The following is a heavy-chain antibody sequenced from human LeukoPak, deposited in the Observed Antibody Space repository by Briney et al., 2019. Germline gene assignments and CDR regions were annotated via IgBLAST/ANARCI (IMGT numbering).Heavy chain of an antibody. Sequence: GGSLRLSCAASGFTFSSYAMSWVRQAPGKGLEWVSAISGSGGSTYYADSVKGRFTISRDNSKNTLYLQMNSLRAEDTAVYYCAKAQLSNPLRPNDYWGQGTLVTVSS. J-gene: IGHJ4*02. D-gene: IGHD4-11*01. V-gene: IGHV3-23*01. CDR2: ISGSGGST. CDR1: GFTFSSYA. CDR3: AKAQLSNPLRPNDY.